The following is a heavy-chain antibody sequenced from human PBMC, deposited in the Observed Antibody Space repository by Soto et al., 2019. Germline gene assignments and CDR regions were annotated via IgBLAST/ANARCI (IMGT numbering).Heavy chain of an antibody. CDR2: MNPNSGNT. V-gene: IGHV1-8*01. CDR3: ARAAAAGNWFDP. J-gene: IGHJ5*02. CDR1: GYTFTSYD. Sequence: QVQLVQSGAEVKKPGASVKVSCKASGYTFTSYDINCVRQATGQGLEWMGWMNPNSGNTGYAQKFQGRVTMTRNPSISTAYMELSSLRSEDTAVYYCARAAAAGNWFDPWGQGTLVTVSS. D-gene: IGHD6-13*01.